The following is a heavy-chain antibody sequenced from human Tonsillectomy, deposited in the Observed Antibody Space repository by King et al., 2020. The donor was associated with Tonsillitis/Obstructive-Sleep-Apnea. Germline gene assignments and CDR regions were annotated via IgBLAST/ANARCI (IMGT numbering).Heavy chain of an antibody. CDR1: GGSVSSNSYY. CDR3: AGSLYYYGSGSYYTYYFDY. Sequence: VQLQESGPGLVKPSETLSLTCTVSGGSVSSNSYYWNWIRQPPGKGLEWIGYIYYSGTTNYNPSLKSRVTISSDTSKNQFSLKLSSVTAADTAVYYCAGSLYYYGSGSYYTYYFDYWGQGTLVTVSS. D-gene: IGHD3-10*01. V-gene: IGHV4-61*01. CDR2: IYYSGTT. J-gene: IGHJ4*02.